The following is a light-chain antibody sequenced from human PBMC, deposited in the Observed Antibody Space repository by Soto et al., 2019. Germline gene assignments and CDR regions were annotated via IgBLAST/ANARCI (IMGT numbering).Light chain of an antibody. Sequence: EIVLTQSPATLSLSPGERATLSCRASQSVSNYLAWYQHKSGQAPRLLIYDASNRATGIPARFSGSGSGTDFSLTISSLEPEDFAVYYCQQRTNWSPITFGQGTRLEIK. V-gene: IGKV3-11*01. J-gene: IGKJ5*01. CDR3: QQRTNWSPIT. CDR1: QSVSNY. CDR2: DAS.